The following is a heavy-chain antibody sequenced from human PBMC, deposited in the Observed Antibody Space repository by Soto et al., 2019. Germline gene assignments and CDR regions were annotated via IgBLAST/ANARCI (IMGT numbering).Heavy chain of an antibody. J-gene: IGHJ6*02. CDR3: ARMDGDYNYYGLDV. Sequence: SGPTLVNPTETLTLTCSVPGFSLTNGRMGVSWIRQPPGKALERLAHFFSDAERSYSTSMQSRLNMYKDSSGSQVVLTMTNMAPADTATYFCARMDGDYNYYGLDVWGHGIAVTVSS. D-gene: IGHD4-17*01. V-gene: IGHV2-26*01. CDR2: FFSDAER. CDR1: GFSLTNGRMG.